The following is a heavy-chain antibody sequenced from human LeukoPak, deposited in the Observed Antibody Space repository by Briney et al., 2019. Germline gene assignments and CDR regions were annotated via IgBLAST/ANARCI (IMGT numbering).Heavy chain of an antibody. D-gene: IGHD5-18*01. J-gene: IGHJ2*01. CDR2: MNPNSGNT. V-gene: IGHV1-8*01. CDR1: GYTFTSYD. Sequence: ASVKVSFKASGYTFTSYDINWVRQATGQGLEWMGWMNPNSGNTGYAQKFQGRVTMTRNTSISTAYMELSSLRSEDTAVYYCAKEGDTALVTGYFDLWGRGTLVTVSS. CDR3: AKEGDTALVTGYFDL.